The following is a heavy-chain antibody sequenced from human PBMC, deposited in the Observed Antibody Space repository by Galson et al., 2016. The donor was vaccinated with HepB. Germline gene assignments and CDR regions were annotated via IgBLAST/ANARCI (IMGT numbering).Heavy chain of an antibody. J-gene: IGHJ4*02. CDR2: DSMEGRRK. D-gene: IGHD2/OR15-2a*01. Sequence: SLRLSCAGSGFIFRGYGMHWVRQAPGKGLEWVAADSMEGRRKFYADSVRGRFTISRDYSNNMLFLQMDSLRPDDTAVYYCAKRHEYCPPVGCSVDYWGQGTLVSVSS. V-gene: IGHV3-30*18. CDR1: GFIFRGYG. CDR3: AKRHEYCPPVGCSVDY.